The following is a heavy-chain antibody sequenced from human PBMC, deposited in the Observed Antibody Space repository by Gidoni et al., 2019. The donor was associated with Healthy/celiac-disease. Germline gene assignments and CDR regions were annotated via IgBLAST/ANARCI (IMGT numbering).Heavy chain of an antibody. CDR2: ISWNSGSI. V-gene: IGHV3-9*01. Sequence: EVQLVESGGGLVQPGRSLRLSCAASGFTFDDYAMHWVRQAPGKGLEWVSGISWNSGSIGYADSVKGRFTISRDNAKNSLYLQMNSLRAEDTALYYCAKDTEWLSRRMDVWGQGTTVTVSS. CDR1: GFTFDDYA. J-gene: IGHJ6*02. D-gene: IGHD3-3*01. CDR3: AKDTEWLSRRMDV.